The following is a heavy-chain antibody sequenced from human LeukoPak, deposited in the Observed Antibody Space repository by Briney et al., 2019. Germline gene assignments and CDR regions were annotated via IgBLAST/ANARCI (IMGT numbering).Heavy chain of an antibody. J-gene: IGHJ4*02. CDR1: GFTFSSYA. Sequence: PGGSLRLSCAASGFTFSSYAMSWVRQAPGKGLEWVSGINWNGGSTGYADSVKGRFTISRDNAKNSLYLQMNSLRAEDTALYYCAREGNSANWGAAAVFDYWGQGTLVTVSS. CDR3: AREGNSANWGAAAVFDY. CDR2: INWNGGST. D-gene: IGHD6-13*01. V-gene: IGHV3-20*04.